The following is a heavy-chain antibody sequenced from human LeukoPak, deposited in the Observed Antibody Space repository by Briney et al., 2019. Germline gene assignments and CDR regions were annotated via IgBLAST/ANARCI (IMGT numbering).Heavy chain of an antibody. D-gene: IGHD6-19*01. Sequence: GGSLRLSCAASGFTFSSYGLTWVRQAPGKGLEWVSTISGSGGGTYNADSVKGRFTISRDNSKNTLYLQMNSLRAEDTAIYYCAKTAGWFYFDYWGQGTLVTVSS. CDR3: AKTAGWFYFDY. V-gene: IGHV3-23*01. CDR1: GFTFSSYG. CDR2: ISGSGGGT. J-gene: IGHJ4*02.